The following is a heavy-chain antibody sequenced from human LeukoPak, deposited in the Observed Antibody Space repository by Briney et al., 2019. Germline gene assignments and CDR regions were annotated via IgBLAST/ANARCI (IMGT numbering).Heavy chain of an antibody. D-gene: IGHD1-14*01. Sequence: GESLNISCQTSGYSFNTFMIAWVRQAPGRGLEWMGLVYPLDSETRYGPSFQGQVTISADKSTSSAFLQWDSLKASDTAMYYCVRHNTGADYWGQGTLVTVSS. CDR1: GYSFNTFM. CDR3: VRHNTGADY. V-gene: IGHV5-51*01. CDR2: VYPLDSET. J-gene: IGHJ4*02.